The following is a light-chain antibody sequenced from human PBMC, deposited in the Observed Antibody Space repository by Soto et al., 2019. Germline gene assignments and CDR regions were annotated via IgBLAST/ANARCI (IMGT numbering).Light chain of an antibody. Sequence: ETILTLSPDTLSFSPGERATLSCRASQTVSSNYLAWCQQRPGQAPRLLIYGASTRAAGIPDRFSGSGSGTDFTLTITRLEPEDSAVDFGQQYTGPPTTFGQGTRLEIK. CDR2: GAS. CDR1: QTVSSNY. CDR3: QQYTGPPTT. V-gene: IGKV3-20*01. J-gene: IGKJ5*01.